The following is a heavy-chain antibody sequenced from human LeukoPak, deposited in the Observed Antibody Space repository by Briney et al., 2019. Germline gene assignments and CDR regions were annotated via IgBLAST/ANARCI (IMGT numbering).Heavy chain of an antibody. CDR3: ARSARLMKGVVEVTALDD. V-gene: IGHV3-20*04. Sequence: GGSLRLSCAASGFSFDDYGMSWVRQAPGKGLEWVSGINWNGGSTGYADSVKGRFTIARDNAKNSVYLEMNSLRADDTAVYYCARSARLMKGVVEVTALDDWGQGTLVTVSS. D-gene: IGHD3-3*01. J-gene: IGHJ4*02. CDR2: INWNGGST. CDR1: GFSFDDYG.